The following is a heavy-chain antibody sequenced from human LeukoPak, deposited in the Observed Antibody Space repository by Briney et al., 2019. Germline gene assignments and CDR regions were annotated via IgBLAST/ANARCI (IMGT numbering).Heavy chain of an antibody. CDR1: GYIFTGYY. CDR3: AKNDGNYDDS. J-gene: IGHJ4*02. CDR2: IDSNSGDT. Sequence: ASVKVSCKASGYIFTGYYLHWVRQAPGQGLEWLGWIDSNSGDTDFAQNFQGRVTLTSDTSITTAYMELRSLRSDDTAVYYCAKNDGNYDDSWGQGSLVIVSS. D-gene: IGHD3-3*01. V-gene: IGHV1-2*02.